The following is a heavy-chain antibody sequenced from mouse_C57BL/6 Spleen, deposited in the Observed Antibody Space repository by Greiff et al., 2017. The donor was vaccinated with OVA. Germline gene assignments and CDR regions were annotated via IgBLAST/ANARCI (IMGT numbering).Heavy chain of an antibody. D-gene: IGHD2-2*01. J-gene: IGHJ4*01. CDR3: ASAYGYDDAMDY. V-gene: IGHV1-22*01. CDR1: GYTFTDYH. Sequence: EVQLQQSGPELVKPGASVKMSCKASGYTFTDYHMHWVKQSHGKSLEWIGYINPNNGGTSYNQKFKGKATLTVNKSSSTAYMELRSLTSEDSAVYYCASAYGYDDAMDYWGQGTSVTVSS. CDR2: INPNNGGT.